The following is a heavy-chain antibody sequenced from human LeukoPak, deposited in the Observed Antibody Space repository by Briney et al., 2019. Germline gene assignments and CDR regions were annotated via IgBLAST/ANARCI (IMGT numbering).Heavy chain of an antibody. CDR2: ISGRGDST. Sequence: PGGSLRLSCAASGFTFSSYAMSWVRQAPGKGLEWVSAISGRGDSTYYADSVKGRFTISRDNSKNTVYLQMNSLRTEDTAVYYCARPSPPGDGYNPCDYWGPGALVIVSS. V-gene: IGHV3-23*01. J-gene: IGHJ4*02. CDR3: ARPSPPGDGYNPCDY. CDR1: GFTFSSYA. D-gene: IGHD5-24*01.